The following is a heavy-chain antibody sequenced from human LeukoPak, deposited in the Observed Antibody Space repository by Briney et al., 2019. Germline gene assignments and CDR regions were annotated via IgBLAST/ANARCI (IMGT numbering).Heavy chain of an antibody. J-gene: IGHJ4*02. CDR2: IWYDGSNK. Sequence: GGSLRLSCAASGFTFSSYGMHWVRQAPGKGLEWVAVIWYDGSNKYYADSVKGRFTISRDNSKNTLYLQMNSLRAEDTAVYYCARGRKGIWYDYWGQGTLVTVSS. CDR1: GFTFSSYG. CDR3: ARGRKGIWYDY. V-gene: IGHV3-33*01. D-gene: IGHD1-14*01.